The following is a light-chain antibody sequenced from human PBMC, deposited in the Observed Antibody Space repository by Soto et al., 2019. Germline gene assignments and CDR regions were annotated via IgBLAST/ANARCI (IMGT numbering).Light chain of an antibody. J-gene: IGKJ1*01. CDR2: DAS. V-gene: IGKV3-11*01. CDR3: QQRSNWPRT. Sequence: EIVLTQSPATLSLSPGERATLSCRASQNISSYLAWYQQKPGQAPRLLIYDASNRATGIPARFSGSGSGTDFTLTISSLEPEDFAVYYGQQRSNWPRTFGQGTKVEIK. CDR1: QNISSY.